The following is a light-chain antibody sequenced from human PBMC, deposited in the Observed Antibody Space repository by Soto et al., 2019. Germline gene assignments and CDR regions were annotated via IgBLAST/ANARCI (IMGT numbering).Light chain of an antibody. CDR1: QSVSSK. CDR2: NAS. CDR3: QQYNDWPPIT. Sequence: EVVMTQSPATLSASPGESGALSCRASQSVSSKLAWYQQKTGQAPRLLIYNASTRSAGIPARFSGSGSGTEFTLTISSLQSEDFAVYYCQQYNDWPPITFGQGTRLEIK. J-gene: IGKJ5*01. V-gene: IGKV3D-15*01.